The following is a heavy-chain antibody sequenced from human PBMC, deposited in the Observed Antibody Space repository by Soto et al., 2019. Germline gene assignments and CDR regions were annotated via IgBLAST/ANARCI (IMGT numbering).Heavy chain of an antibody. Sequence: EVQLVESGGGLVKPGGSLRLSCAASGFTFSSYSMRWVRQAPGKGLEWVSSIRGTSTYISYADSVRGRCTISRDNAKNPLYLQMNSLRAEDTAVYYCARGAPTGPRDYFDYWGQGTRVTGSS. V-gene: IGHV3-21*01. CDR3: ARGAPTGPRDYFDY. CDR2: IRGTSTYI. D-gene: IGHD1-1*01. J-gene: IGHJ4*02. CDR1: GFTFSSYS.